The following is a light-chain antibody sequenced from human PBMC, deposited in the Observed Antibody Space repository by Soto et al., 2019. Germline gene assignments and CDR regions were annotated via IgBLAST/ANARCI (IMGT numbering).Light chain of an antibody. CDR3: QSYDSSNVV. V-gene: IGLV6-57*01. CDR2: EDN. Sequence: NFMLAQPHSLSESPGKTVTISCTRSSGSIASNYVQWYQQRPGSPPTTVIYEDNRRPSAVPDRFSGSIDSSSNSASLTISGLKTEDEADYFCQSYDSSNVVFGGGTKLTVL. J-gene: IGLJ3*02. CDR1: SGSIASNY.